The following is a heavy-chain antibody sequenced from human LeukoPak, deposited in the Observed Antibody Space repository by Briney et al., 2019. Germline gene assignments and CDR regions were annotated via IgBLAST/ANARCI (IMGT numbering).Heavy chain of an antibody. CDR2: INHSGST. Sequence: TPSETLSLTCAVYGGSFSGYYWSWIRQPPGKGLEWIGEINHSGSTNYNPSLKSRVTISVDTSKNQFSLKLSSVTAADTAVYYCAREYDYVWGSYRRALRPGPYYFDYWGQGTLVTVSS. D-gene: IGHD3-16*02. CDR3: AREYDYVWGSYRRALRPGPYYFDY. V-gene: IGHV4-34*01. J-gene: IGHJ4*02. CDR1: GGSFSGYY.